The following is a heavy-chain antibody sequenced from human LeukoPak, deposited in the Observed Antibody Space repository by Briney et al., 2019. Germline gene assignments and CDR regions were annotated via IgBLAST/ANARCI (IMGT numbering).Heavy chain of an antibody. Sequence: SETLSLTCTVSGGSIRSYYWSWIRQPPGKGLEWIGYIYYSGSTNYNPSLKSRVTISVDTSKNQFSLKLSSVTAADTAVYYCARERGKIAVFDYWGQGTLVTVSS. D-gene: IGHD6-19*01. CDR1: GGSIRSYY. J-gene: IGHJ4*02. V-gene: IGHV4-59*12. CDR2: IYYSGST. CDR3: ARERGKIAVFDY.